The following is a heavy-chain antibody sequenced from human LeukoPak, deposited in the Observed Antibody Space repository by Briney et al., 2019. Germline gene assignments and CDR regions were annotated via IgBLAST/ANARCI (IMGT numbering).Heavy chain of an antibody. Sequence: PSETLSLTCTVSGGSISSSGYYWGWIRQPPGKGLEWIGSIYYSGSTYYNPSLKSRVTISADTSKNQFSLKLTSVTAADTAVFYCARLDDGSGSGGLAHFDYWGQGTLVTVSS. D-gene: IGHD3-10*01. CDR3: ARLDDGSGSGGLAHFDY. V-gene: IGHV4-39*01. CDR1: GGSISSSGYY. CDR2: IYYSGST. J-gene: IGHJ4*02.